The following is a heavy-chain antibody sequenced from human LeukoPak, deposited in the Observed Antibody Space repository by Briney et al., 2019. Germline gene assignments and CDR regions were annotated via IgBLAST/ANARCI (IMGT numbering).Heavy chain of an antibody. V-gene: IGHV3-7*01. CDR1: GFTFSTYW. D-gene: IGHD6-13*01. CDR3: TREAAAGIDY. Sequence: GGSLRLSCAASGFTFSTYWMSWVRQAPGKGLEWVANIKQDGSEKYYLDSVKGRFTISRDNAKNSLYRQMNSLRAEDTAVYFCTREAAAGIDYWGQGTLVTVSS. J-gene: IGHJ4*02. CDR2: IKQDGSEK.